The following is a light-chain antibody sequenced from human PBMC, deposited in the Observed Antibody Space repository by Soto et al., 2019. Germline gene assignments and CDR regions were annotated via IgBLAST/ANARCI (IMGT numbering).Light chain of an antibody. Sequence: EIVMTQSPATLSVSPGERATLSCRASKSVNSNLAWYQQKPGQAPRLLIYGASSRATGIPARFSGSGSGTDFTLTITSLQSEDLAVYDCQQYNSWPRTFGQGTKVEIK. CDR1: KSVNSN. V-gene: IGKV3-15*01. CDR2: GAS. CDR3: QQYNSWPRT. J-gene: IGKJ1*01.